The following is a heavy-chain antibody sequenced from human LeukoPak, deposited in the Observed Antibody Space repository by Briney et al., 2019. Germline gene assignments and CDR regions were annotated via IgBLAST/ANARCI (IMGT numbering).Heavy chain of an antibody. CDR3: VRNNNNDY. Sequence: GVLRLSCAASGFTFSSYSMNWVRQAPGKGLEWVSSSTGGSGTIYYADSVKGRFTISRDNAKNSLYLQMNSLRAEDTAVYYCVRNNNNDYWGQGTLVTVSS. D-gene: IGHD2/OR15-2a*01. V-gene: IGHV3-48*01. CDR1: GFTFSSYS. J-gene: IGHJ4*02. CDR2: STGGSGTI.